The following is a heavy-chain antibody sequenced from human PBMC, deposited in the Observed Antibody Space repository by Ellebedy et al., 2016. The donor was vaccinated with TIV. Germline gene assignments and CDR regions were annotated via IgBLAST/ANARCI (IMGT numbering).Heavy chain of an antibody. CDR2: ISNDGSKE. CDR1: GFTFSSYG. V-gene: IGHV3-30*18. CDR3: AKEADIVLIPAAMRWGAFDY. Sequence: GESLKISCAASGFTFSSYGMHWVRQAPGKGLEWVAGISNDGSKEYYADSVKGRFTISRDNSKNTVSLQMNSLRPEDTAVYYCAKEADIVLIPAAMRWGAFDYWGQGTLVTVSS. J-gene: IGHJ4*02. D-gene: IGHD2-2*01.